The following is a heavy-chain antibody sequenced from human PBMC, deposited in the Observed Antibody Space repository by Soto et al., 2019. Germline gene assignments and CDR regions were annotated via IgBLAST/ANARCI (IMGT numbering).Heavy chain of an antibody. CDR2: VYFSGST. CDR3: TRGLYSSSWSDAFDI. CDR1: GGSISSYY. V-gene: IGHV4-59*01. J-gene: IGHJ3*02. Sequence: SETLSLTCTISGGSISSYYWSWIRQTPGKGLEWIGYVYFSGSTNYNPSLKSRVLISIDTSRNQFSLKLNSVTAADTAVYYCTRGLYSSSWSDAFDIWGQGTMVTVSS. D-gene: IGHD6-13*01.